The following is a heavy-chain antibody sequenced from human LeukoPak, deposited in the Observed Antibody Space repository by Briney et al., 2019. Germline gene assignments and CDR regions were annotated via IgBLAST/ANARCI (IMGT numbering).Heavy chain of an antibody. D-gene: IGHD1-26*01. Sequence: GGTLRLSCAASGFTFSSYGMSGVRQAPGKGLEWVSAISGSGGSTYYADSVKGRFTISRDNSKNTLYLQMNRLRAEDTAVYYCAEDREWELLYYYYYMDVWGKGTTVTVSS. V-gene: IGHV3-23*01. J-gene: IGHJ6*03. CDR3: AEDREWELLYYYYYMDV. CDR2: ISGSGGST. CDR1: GFTFSSYG.